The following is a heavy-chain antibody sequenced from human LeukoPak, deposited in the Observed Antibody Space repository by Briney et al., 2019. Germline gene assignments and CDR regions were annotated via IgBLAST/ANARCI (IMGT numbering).Heavy chain of an antibody. Sequence: SVKVSCKASGGTFSSYAISWVRQAPGQGLEWMGGIIPIFGTANYAQKFQGRVTITADESTSTAYMELSSLRSEDTAVYYCARCDYGERCPSNWGQGTLVTVSS. CDR3: ARCDYGERCPSN. CDR2: IIPIFGTA. J-gene: IGHJ4*02. V-gene: IGHV1-69*13. CDR1: GGTFSSYA. D-gene: IGHD4-17*01.